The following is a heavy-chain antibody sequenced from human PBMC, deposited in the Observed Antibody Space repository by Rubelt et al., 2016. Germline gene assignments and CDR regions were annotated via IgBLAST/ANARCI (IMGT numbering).Heavy chain of an antibody. CDR2: TYSADRGGGT. J-gene: IGHJ5*02. D-gene: IGHD3-3*01. CDR1: GFTVTSSF. CDR3: ARDRSVSGWFDP. Sequence: PGGSPRLSCAASGFTVTSSFMSWLRQAPGKGLEWVSVTYSADRGGGTLYADPVQGRFTISRDNSKNTLVLQMNSLGTDDTAVYYCARDRSVSGWFDPWGQGTRVTVSS. V-gene: IGHV3-66*01.